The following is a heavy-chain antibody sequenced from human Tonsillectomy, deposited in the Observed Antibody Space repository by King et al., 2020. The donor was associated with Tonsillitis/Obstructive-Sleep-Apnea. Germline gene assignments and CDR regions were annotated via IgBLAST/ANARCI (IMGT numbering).Heavy chain of an antibody. CDR1: GVTFDDYG. CDR2: INWNGGST. CDR3: ASLTTYYYDSSGYDYDAFDI. V-gene: IGHV3-20*04. J-gene: IGHJ3*02. D-gene: IGHD3-22*01. Sequence: VQLVESGGGVVRPGGSLRLSCAASGVTFDDYGMSWVRQAPGKGLEWVSGINWNGGSTGYADSVKGRFTISRDNAKNFLYLQMNSLRAEDTALYYCASLTTYYYDSSGYDYDAFDIWGQGTMVTVSS.